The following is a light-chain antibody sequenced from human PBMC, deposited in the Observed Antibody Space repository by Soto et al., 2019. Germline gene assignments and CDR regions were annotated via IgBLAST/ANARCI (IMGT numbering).Light chain of an antibody. J-gene: IGKJ3*01. V-gene: IGKV3-20*01. CDR1: QSVSSSY. CDR3: QQYGSSPRGVT. Sequence: EIVLTQSPGTLSLSPGERATLSCRASQSVSSSYLAWYQQKPGQAPRLLIYGASSRATGIPDRFSGSGSGTDFTLNISRLEPEDFAVYYCQQYGSSPRGVTFGPGTKVDIK. CDR2: GAS.